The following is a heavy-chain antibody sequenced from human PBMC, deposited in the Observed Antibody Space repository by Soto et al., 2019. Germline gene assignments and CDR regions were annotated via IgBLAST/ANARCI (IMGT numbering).Heavy chain of an antibody. Sequence: EVSLVESGGGVVRPGGSLRLSCAASGFGFDEYGMSWVRQGPGKGLEWVSGINRHGDSTGYADSVKGRFTISRDNAKNSLYLHMNGLRAEDTAFYYCARDHRWGYEYGDYGDSWGQGTLVTVSS. V-gene: IGHV3-20*04. CDR3: ARDHRWGYEYGDYGDS. J-gene: IGHJ4*02. D-gene: IGHD4-17*01. CDR2: INRHGDST. CDR1: GFGFDEYG.